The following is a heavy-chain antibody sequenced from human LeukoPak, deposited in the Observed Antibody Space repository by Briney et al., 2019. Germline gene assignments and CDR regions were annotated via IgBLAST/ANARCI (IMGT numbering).Heavy chain of an antibody. CDR1: GYTFTSYG. V-gene: IGHV1-24*01. CDR3: ATVDFWSGSGAFDI. D-gene: IGHD3-3*01. Sequence: GASVKVSCKASGYTFTSYGISWVRQAPGKGLEWMGGFDPEDGETIYAQKFQGRVTMTEDTSTDTAYMELSSLRSEDTAVYYCATVDFWSGSGAFDIWGQGTMVTVSS. CDR2: FDPEDGET. J-gene: IGHJ3*02.